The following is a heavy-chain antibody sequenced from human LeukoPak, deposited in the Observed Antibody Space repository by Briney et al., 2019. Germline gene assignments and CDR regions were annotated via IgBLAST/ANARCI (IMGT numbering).Heavy chain of an antibody. CDR1: GFTFSSYA. V-gene: IGHV3-74*01. Sequence: PGRSLRLSCAASGFTFSSYAMHWVRQAPGKGLVWVSRINSDGSSTNYADSVKGRFTISRDNAKNTLYLQMNSLRVEDTAVYYCARALYYSNYLGYWGQGTLVSVSS. D-gene: IGHD2-2*01. J-gene: IGHJ4*02. CDR3: ARALYYSNYLGY. CDR2: INSDGSST.